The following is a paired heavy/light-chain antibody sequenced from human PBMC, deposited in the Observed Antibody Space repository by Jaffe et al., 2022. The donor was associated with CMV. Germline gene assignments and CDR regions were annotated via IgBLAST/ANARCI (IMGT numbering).Heavy chain of an antibody. CDR2: VYYLGST. Sequence: QVQLQESGPGLVKPSQTLSLTCTVSGDSISNGPYYWSWLRQLPGKGLEWIGYVYYLGSTYYNPSLKSRLTVSVDTFKNQFSLKLTSVTAADTAVYYCAREGGTAARPRFFDLWGRGTLVTVSS. V-gene: IGHV4-30-4*01. CDR1: GDSISNGPYY. J-gene: IGHJ2*01. CDR3: AREGGTAARPRFFDL. D-gene: IGHD6-6*01.
Light chain of an antibody. CDR3: QSYDKTLSRV. CDR2: ESV. CDR1: SSNIGAGYD. J-gene: IGLJ3*02. V-gene: IGLV1-40*01. Sequence: QSVLTQPPSVSGAPGQRVTISCTGSSSNIGAGYDVHWYQQLPGAAPKLLIYESVNRPSGVPDRFSGSKSGTSASLAITGLQAEDEAVYYCQSYDKTLSRVFGAGTAVTVL.